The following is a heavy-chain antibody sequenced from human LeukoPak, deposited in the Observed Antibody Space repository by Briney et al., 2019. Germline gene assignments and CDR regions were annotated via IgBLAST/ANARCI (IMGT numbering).Heavy chain of an antibody. Sequence: LTGGSLRLSCAASGFTFSSYGMHWVRQAPGKGLEWVAVIWYDGSNKYYADSVKGRFTISRDNSKNTLYLQMNSLRAEDTAVYYCARDQRLYYYDSNAYFDYWGQGTLVTVSS. J-gene: IGHJ4*02. CDR1: GFTFSSYG. D-gene: IGHD3-22*01. CDR3: ARDQRLYYYDSNAYFDY. CDR2: IWYDGSNK. V-gene: IGHV3-33*01.